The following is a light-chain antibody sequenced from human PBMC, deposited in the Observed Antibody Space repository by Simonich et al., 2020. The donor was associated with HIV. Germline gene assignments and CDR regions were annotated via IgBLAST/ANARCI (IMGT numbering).Light chain of an antibody. CDR3: QQYNKWPPWT. CDR1: QSVSSN. CDR2: GAS. J-gene: IGKJ1*01. Sequence: EIVMTQSPATLSVSPGERATLSCRAGQSVSSNLAWYQQKPGQAPRLLIYGASTRATGIPARFSGSGSGTEFTLTISSLQSEDFAVYYCQQYNKWPPWTFGQGTKVEI. V-gene: IGKV3-15*01.